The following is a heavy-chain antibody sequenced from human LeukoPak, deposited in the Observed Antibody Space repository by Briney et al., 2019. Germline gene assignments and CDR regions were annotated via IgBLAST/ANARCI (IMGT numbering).Heavy chain of an antibody. J-gene: IGHJ4*02. CDR1: GFTFSTYG. CDR3: AKEGQLGYFDY. D-gene: IGHD6-6*01. V-gene: IGHV3-23*01. Sequence: GGSLRLSCAASGFTFSTYGMTWVRQAPGKGPEWVSGISGSGHTTNYADSVKGRFTISRDNSKNTLYLQMNSLRAEDTAVYYCAKEGQLGYFDYWGQGTLVTVSS. CDR2: ISGSGHTT.